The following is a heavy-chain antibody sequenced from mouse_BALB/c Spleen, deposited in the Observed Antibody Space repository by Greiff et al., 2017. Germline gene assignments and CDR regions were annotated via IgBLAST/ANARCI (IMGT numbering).Heavy chain of an antibody. CDR1: GFTFSSYG. Sequence: EVQGVESGGDLVKPGGSLKLSCAASGFTFSSYGMSWVRQTPDKRLEWVATISSGGSYTYYPDSVKGRFTISRDNAKNTLYLQMSSLKSEDTAMYYCARRLYDYAMDYWGQGTSVTVSS. V-gene: IGHV5-6*01. J-gene: IGHJ4*01. CDR2: ISSGGSYT. D-gene: IGHD1-1*01. CDR3: ARRLYDYAMDY.